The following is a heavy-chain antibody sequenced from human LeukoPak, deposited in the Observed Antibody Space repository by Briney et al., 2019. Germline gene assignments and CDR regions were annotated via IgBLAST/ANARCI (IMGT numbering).Heavy chain of an antibody. CDR2: IKNEANSYTT. CDR1: GFTFSDHY. V-gene: IGHV3-72*01. CDR3: AKSYSGNDDAFDI. Sequence: PGVSLRLSCAASGFTFSDHYMDWVRQAPGKGLEWVGRIKNEANSYTTHYAASVRGRFIISRDDSKNSLDLLTNSLKTEDTAVYYCAKSYSGNDDAFDIWGQGTMVTVSS. J-gene: IGHJ3*02. D-gene: IGHD2-21*01.